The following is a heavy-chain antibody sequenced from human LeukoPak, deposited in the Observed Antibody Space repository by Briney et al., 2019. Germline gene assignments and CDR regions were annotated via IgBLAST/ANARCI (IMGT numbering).Heavy chain of an antibody. D-gene: IGHD6-19*01. V-gene: IGHV3-73*01. J-gene: IGHJ4*02. CDR2: IRSKANSYAT. CDR1: GFTFSGSS. Sequence: GGSLRLSCAASGFTFSGSSMHWVRQASGKGLEWVGRIRSKANSYATAYAASVKGRFTISRDDSKNTAYLQMNSLKTEDTAVYHCTNSGSRLFDYWGQGTLVTVSS. CDR3: TNSGSRLFDY.